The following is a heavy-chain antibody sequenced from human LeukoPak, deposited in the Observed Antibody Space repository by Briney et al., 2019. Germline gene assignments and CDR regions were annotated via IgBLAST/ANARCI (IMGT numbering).Heavy chain of an antibody. Sequence: KTGGSLRLSCVVSGFTFSNAWMNWVRRASGKGLEWVGRIKTKIEGGTTDYAAPVKGRFTISREDSKNTLYLQMNSLKIEDTAVYYCMLLWFGEDVWGKGTTVTISS. D-gene: IGHD3-10*01. V-gene: IGHV3-15*01. J-gene: IGHJ6*04. CDR2: IKTKIEGGTT. CDR3: MLLWFGEDV. CDR1: GFTFSNAW.